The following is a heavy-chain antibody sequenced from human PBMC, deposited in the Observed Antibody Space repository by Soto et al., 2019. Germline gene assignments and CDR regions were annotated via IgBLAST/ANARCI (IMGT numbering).Heavy chain of an antibody. D-gene: IGHD3-3*01. CDR2: ISGSGGST. CDR1: GFTFSSYA. V-gene: IGHV3-23*01. Sequence: EVQLLESGGGLVQPGGSLRLSCAASGFTFSSYAMSWVRQAPGKGLEWVSAISGSGGSTYYADSVKGRFTISRDNSKNTLYLQMNSLRAEDTAVYYCAKEIRGDGVVIMGLVDYWGQGTLVTVSA. J-gene: IGHJ4*02. CDR3: AKEIRGDGVVIMGLVDY.